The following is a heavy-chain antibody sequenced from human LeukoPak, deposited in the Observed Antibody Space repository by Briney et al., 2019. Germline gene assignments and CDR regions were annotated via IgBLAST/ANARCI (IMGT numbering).Heavy chain of an antibody. J-gene: IGHJ4*02. Sequence: PSQTLSLTCTVSGGSISSGGYYWSWIRQHPGKGLEWIGYIYYSGSTYYNPSLKSRVTILVDTSKNQFSLKLSSVTAADTAVYYCASRSSGSYPEFDYWGQGTLVTVSS. CDR1: GGSISSGGYY. CDR3: ASRSSGSYPEFDY. D-gene: IGHD1-26*01. CDR2: IYYSGST. V-gene: IGHV4-31*03.